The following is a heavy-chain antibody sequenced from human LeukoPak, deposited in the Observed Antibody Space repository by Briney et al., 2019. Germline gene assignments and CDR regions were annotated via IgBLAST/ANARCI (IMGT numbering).Heavy chain of an antibody. V-gene: IGHV4-34*01. CDR3: ARVAMTTVRYFDL. CDR2: INHSGST. J-gene: IGHJ2*01. CDR1: GGSFSGYY. Sequence: SETLSLTCAVYGGSFSGYYWSWIRQPPGKGLEWIGEINHSGSTNYNPSLKSRVTISVDTSKNQFSLKLSSVTAADTAVYYCARVAMTTVRYFDLWGRGTLVTVSS. D-gene: IGHD4-11*01.